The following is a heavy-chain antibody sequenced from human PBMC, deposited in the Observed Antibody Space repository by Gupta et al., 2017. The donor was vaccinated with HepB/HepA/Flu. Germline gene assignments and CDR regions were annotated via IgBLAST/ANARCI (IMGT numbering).Heavy chain of an antibody. V-gene: IGHV3-33*01. Sequence: QVQLVESGGGVVQPGRSLRLSCAASGFSFTAYGINWVRQSPGKGLEWVAAIWPDGSNKYYADSVKGRFTISRDNSKNTLSLQMNSLRAEDTAVYYCAREAHNYGYMVLDYWGQGILVTVSS. J-gene: IGHJ4*02. CDR2: IWPDGSNK. D-gene: IGHD5-18*01. CDR3: AREAHNYGYMVLDY. CDR1: GFSFTAYG.